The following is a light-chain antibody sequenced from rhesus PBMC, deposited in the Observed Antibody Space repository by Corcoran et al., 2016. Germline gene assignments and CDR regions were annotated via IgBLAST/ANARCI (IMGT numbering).Light chain of an antibody. Sequence: EIVMTQSPATLSLSPGERATLSCRASQSVSRHLAWYQQKPGQTPRLLPYDASNRATAIPHRFTGGGSGTDFTLTISSLAPENVGIYYCQQESNWPPTFGGGTKVDIK. CDR2: DAS. J-gene: IGKJ4*01. CDR1: QSVSRH. V-gene: IGKV3-35*01. CDR3: QQESNWPPT.